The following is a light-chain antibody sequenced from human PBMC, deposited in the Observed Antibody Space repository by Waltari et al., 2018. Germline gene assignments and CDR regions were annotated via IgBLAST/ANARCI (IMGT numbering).Light chain of an antibody. Sequence: EIVLTQSPGTLSLSPGESATLSCRASQTVSSIYLAWYQQQPGQAPRLLIYGASSRATGIPDRFGGIGAGTDLTRTISRLEPEDVAVYYCQQFGSSPPHITFGPGTKVDIK. V-gene: IGKV3-20*01. CDR3: QQFGSSPPHIT. J-gene: IGKJ3*01. CDR1: QTVSSIY. CDR2: GAS.